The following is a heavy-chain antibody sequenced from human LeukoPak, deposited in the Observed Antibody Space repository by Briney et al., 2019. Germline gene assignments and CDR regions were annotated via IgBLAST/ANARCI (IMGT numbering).Heavy chain of an antibody. CDR2: TYDSGST. D-gene: IGHD1-1*01. CDR1: GVSISGYY. J-gene: IGHJ4*02. CDR3: ARHGGAWTFVY. Sequence: PSETLSLTCTGSGVSISGYYWSWIRQPPGKELEWIGYTYDSGSTNFNPSLKSRVTISVDTSKNQFSLRLSSVTAADTAVYYCARHGGAWTFVYWGQRTLVTVSS. V-gene: IGHV4-59*08.